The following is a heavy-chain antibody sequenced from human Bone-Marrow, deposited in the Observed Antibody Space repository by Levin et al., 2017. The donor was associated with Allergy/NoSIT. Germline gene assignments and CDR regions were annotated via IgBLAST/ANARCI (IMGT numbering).Heavy chain of an antibody. CDR3: AKAGTTVMLDYSYLDV. Sequence: GGSLRLSCRISGFIFADYAMNWVRQAPGRGLEWVSSLDGSSGKTHYADSVKGRFTIPREYSKNTLFLQMNSLRVEDTARYYCAKAGTTVMLDYSYLDVWGEGTAVTVSS. CDR2: LDGSSGKT. J-gene: IGHJ6*03. V-gene: IGHV3-23*01. CDR1: GFIFADYA. D-gene: IGHD4-17*01.